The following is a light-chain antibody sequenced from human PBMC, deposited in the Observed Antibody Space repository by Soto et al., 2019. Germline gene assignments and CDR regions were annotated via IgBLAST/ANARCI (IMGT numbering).Light chain of an antibody. CDR2: DVT. CDR3: SSYTSSSTLV. J-gene: IGLJ1*01. CDR1: NSDVGVYNF. V-gene: IGLV2-14*03. Sequence: QSALTQPASVSGSPGQSTTISCTGTNSDVGVYNFVSWYQHHPGKAPKLMIYDVTIRPSGVSIRFSGSKSGNTASLTISGLQAEDESDYFCSSYTSSSTLVFGTGTKVTVL.